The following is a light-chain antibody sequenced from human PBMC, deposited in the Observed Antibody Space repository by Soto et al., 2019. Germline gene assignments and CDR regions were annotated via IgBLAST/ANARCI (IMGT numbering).Light chain of an antibody. J-gene: IGLJ1*01. CDR1: SSDVGGYNY. CDR2: EVS. V-gene: IGLV2-8*01. CDR3: SSYAGSTLYV. Sequence: QSVLTQPPSASGSPGQSVTISGTLTSSDVGGYNYVSWYQQHPGKAPKLMIYEVSKRPSGVPDRFSGSKSGNTASLTVSGLQAEDEADYYCSSYAGSTLYVFGTGTKVTVL.